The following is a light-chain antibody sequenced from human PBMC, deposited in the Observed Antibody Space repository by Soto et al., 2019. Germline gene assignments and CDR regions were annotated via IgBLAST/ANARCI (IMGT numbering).Light chain of an antibody. CDR1: SSYVGAHNL. Sequence: QSALTQPASVSGSPGHSITISCSGTSSYVGAHNLVSWYQQHPGRAPKLMIYAVSNRPSGVSNRFSGSKSGNTASLTISGLQAEDEADYYCCSLTTRDSHVFGTGTKVTVL. V-gene: IGLV2-14*01. CDR2: AVS. CDR3: CSLTTRDSHV. J-gene: IGLJ1*01.